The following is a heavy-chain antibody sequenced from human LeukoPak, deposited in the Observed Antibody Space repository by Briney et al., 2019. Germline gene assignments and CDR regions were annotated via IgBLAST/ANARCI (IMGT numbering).Heavy chain of an antibody. J-gene: IGHJ5*02. CDR3: ARQPGYCSTTSCYTGFDP. D-gene: IGHD2-2*02. CDR2: MYTSGST. CDR1: GDSISSATYY. Sequence: PSETLSLTCTVSGDSISSATYYWSWIRQPAGKGLEWIGHMYTSGSTNYNPSLKSRVTISVDTSKNQFSLKLSSVTAADTAVYYCARQPGYCSTTSCYTGFDPWGQGTLVTVSS. V-gene: IGHV4-61*09.